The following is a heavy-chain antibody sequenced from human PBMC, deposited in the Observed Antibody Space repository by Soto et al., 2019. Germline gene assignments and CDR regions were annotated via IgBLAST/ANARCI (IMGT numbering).Heavy chain of an antibody. J-gene: IGHJ6*04. D-gene: IGHD2-2*01. Sequence: GGSLRLSCAASGFTFSSYSMNWVRQAPGKGLEWVSSISSSSSYIYYADSVKGRFTISRDNAKNSLYLQMNSLRAEDTAVYYCARDLWPSIVVVPAAELDVWGKGTTVTVSS. V-gene: IGHV3-21*01. CDR3: ARDLWPSIVVVPAAELDV. CDR1: GFTFSSYS. CDR2: ISSSSSYI.